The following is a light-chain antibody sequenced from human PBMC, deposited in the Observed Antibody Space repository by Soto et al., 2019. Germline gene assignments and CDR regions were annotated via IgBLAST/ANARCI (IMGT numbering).Light chain of an antibody. J-gene: IGKJ1*01. CDR2: GAS. CDR3: QQSGSSPQT. V-gene: IGKV3-20*01. Sequence: EIVLTQSPGTLSLSPGERATLSCRASQSVSSSYLAWYQQKPGQAPRLLIYGASSRATGIPDRFSGSGSGTDFTLTISRLEPEDFAVYYCQQSGSSPQTFGQGIKVEIK. CDR1: QSVSSSY.